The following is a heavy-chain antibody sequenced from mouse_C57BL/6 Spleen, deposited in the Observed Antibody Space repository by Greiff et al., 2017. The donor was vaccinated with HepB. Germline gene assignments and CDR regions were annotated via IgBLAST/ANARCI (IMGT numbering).Heavy chain of an antibody. CDR3: ASGTTPDWYLEV. Sequence: QVQLQQPGAELVKPGASVKLSCKASGYTFTSYWMQWVKQRPGQGLEWIGEIDPSDSYTNYNQKFKGKATLTVDTSSSTAYMQLSSLTSEDSAVYYCASGTTPDWYLEVWGTGTTVTVSS. V-gene: IGHV1-50*01. CDR2: IDPSDSYT. D-gene: IGHD1-1*01. CDR1: GYTFTSYW. J-gene: IGHJ1*03.